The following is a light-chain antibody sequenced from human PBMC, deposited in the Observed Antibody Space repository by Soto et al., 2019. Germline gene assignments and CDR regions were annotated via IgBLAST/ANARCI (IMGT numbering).Light chain of an antibody. CDR1: SSDVVGYNY. Sequence: QSALTHPPSASGSPGQSVTISCTGTSSDVVGYNYVSWYQQHPVKAPKLMIYEVTKRPSGVPDSFSGSKSGNKASLTVSGLQAEDEADYYCSSYGGRNNLVVGGGTQLTVL. J-gene: IGLJ7*01. CDR2: EVT. V-gene: IGLV2-8*01. CDR3: SSYGGRNNLV.